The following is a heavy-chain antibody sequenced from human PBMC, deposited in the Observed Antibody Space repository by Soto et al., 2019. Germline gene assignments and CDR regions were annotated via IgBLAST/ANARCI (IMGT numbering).Heavy chain of an antibody. Sequence: QVQLVQSGAEVKKPGSSVKVSCKASADTFNSYSLSWLRQAPGQRLEWMGGITPVFGTADYAQSFEDRLTITADDSTSTVYMELSRLRSDDTAVYYWSRSLEGTTVTNWFDPWGQGALVTVSS. CDR2: ITPVFGTA. D-gene: IGHD4-17*01. V-gene: IGHV1-69*01. CDR1: ADTFNSYS. CDR3: SRSLEGTTVTNWFDP. J-gene: IGHJ5*02.